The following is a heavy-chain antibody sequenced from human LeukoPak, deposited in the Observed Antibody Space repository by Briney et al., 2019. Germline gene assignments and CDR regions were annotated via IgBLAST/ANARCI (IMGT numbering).Heavy chain of an antibody. V-gene: IGHV3-21*04. CDR1: GFTFSSYS. CDR3: AKDRIGLRYFAPGWFDP. Sequence: GGSLRLSCAASGFTFSSYSMNWVRQAPGKGLEWVSSISGSSSYIYYADSVKGRFTISRDNAKNSLYLQLNSLGAEDTAVYYCAKDRIGLRYFAPGWFDPWGQGTLVTVSS. J-gene: IGHJ5*02. CDR2: ISGSSSYI. D-gene: IGHD3-9*01.